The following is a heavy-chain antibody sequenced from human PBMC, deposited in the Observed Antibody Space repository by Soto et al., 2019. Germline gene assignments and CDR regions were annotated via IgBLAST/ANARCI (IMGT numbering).Heavy chain of an antibody. CDR3: TKGSEVARQELDY. CDR1: GFTFSNFG. V-gene: IGHV3-30*18. Sequence: QVQLVESGGGVVQPGRSLRLSCAASGFTFSNFGMHWGRQAPGKGLEWGAAISADGNDEYFSDSVKGRFTISRDNSKTQLFLQMNSLRVEDTAVYYCTKGSEVARQELDYWGQGTLVTVSS. J-gene: IGHJ4*02. CDR2: ISADGNDE. D-gene: IGHD3-3*01.